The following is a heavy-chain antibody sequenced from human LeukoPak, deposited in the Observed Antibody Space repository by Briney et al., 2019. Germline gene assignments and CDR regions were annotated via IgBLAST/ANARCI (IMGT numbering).Heavy chain of an antibody. D-gene: IGHD2-2*01. Sequence: ASVKVSCKASGCTFTGYYMHWVRQAPGQGLEWMGWINPNSGGTNYAQKFQGRVTMTRDTSISTAYMELSRLRSDDTAVYYCAREPIVVVPAAYRRNALDIWGQGTMVTVSS. CDR3: AREPIVVVPAAYRRNALDI. CDR2: INPNSGGT. J-gene: IGHJ3*02. V-gene: IGHV1-2*02. CDR1: GCTFTGYY.